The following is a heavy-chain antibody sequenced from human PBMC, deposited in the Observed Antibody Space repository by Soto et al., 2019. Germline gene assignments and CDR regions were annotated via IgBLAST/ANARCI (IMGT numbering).Heavy chain of an antibody. D-gene: IGHD2-15*01. Sequence: PGGSLRLSCAASGFTFITYPMHWVRQAPGKGLEWVALISHDGSNKYYADSVKGRFTISRDNSKNTLYLQMNSLRAEDTAVYYCAKDGWSDYYYYGMDVWGQGTTVTVSS. CDR3: AKDGWSDYYYYGMDV. CDR1: GFTFITYP. CDR2: ISHDGSNK. J-gene: IGHJ6*02. V-gene: IGHV3-30-3*01.